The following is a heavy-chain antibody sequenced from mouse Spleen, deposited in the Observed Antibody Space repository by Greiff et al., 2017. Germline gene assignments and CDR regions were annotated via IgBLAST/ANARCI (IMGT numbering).Heavy chain of an antibody. Sequence: EVQLVESGGGLVKLGGSLKLSCAASGFTFSSYYMSWVRQTPEKRLEWVATISSGGGSTYYPDSVKGRFTISRDNAKNTLYLQMSSLNSEDTAVYYCARESTVVATAMDYWGQGTSVTVSS. J-gene: IGHJ4*01. CDR3: ARESTVVATAMDY. CDR1: GFTFSSYY. V-gene: IGHV5-12-1*01. D-gene: IGHD1-1*01. CDR2: ISSGGGST.